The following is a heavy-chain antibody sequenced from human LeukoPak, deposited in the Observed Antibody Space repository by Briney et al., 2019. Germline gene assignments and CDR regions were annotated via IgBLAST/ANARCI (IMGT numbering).Heavy chain of an antibody. CDR2: INQDGGTT. J-gene: IGHJ6*03. V-gene: IGHV3-7*01. Sequence: GGSLRLSCAASGFTFSSLWMSWVRQAPGRGPEWVANINQDGGTTYYVASVKGRFTISRDNAKNSLSLQMSSLRAEDTAVYYCTKDRQGPNQYHMDVWGKGTTATVSS. CDR1: GFTFSSLW. CDR3: TKDRQGPNQYHMDV.